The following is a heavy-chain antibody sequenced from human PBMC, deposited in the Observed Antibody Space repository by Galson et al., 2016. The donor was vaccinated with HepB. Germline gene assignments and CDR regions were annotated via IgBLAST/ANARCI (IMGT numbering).Heavy chain of an antibody. D-gene: IGHD3-10*01. CDR3: ASHLHGSGSSSYFDY. CDR2: IYYTGST. J-gene: IGHJ4*02. V-gene: IGHV4-59*01. CDR1: GGSITTYY. Sequence: SETLSLTCTVSGGSITTYYWSWIRQPPGKGLEWLAYIYYTGSTNHNPSLKSRVTISIDTSKNQFSLRLPSVTAADTAVSFCASHLHGSGSSSYFDYWGPGTLVTVSS.